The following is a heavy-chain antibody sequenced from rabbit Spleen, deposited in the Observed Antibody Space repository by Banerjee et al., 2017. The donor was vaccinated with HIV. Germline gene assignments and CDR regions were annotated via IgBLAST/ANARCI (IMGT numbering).Heavy chain of an antibody. J-gene: IGHJ4*01. CDR1: GFSFTDKDV. Sequence: QEQLVESGGGLVQPEGSLTLTCKASGFSFTDKDVMCWVRQAPGKGLEWIGCINTITGKTVYATWAKGRFTISRASSTTVFLQMTSLTAADTATYFCVRDYNSGWDLWGPGTLVTVS. D-gene: IGHD4-1*01. V-gene: IGHV1S45*01. CDR3: VRDYNSGWDL. CDR2: INTITGKT.